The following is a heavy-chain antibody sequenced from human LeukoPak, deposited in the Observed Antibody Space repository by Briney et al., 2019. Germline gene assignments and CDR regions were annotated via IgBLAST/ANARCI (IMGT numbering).Heavy chain of an antibody. CDR1: GFTFSSYG. Sequence: PGRSLRLSCAASGFTFSSYGMRWVRQAPGEGREWVAVISYDGSKKYHVDSVKGRVTISRDTSKNTLYLQLNSLRAEDTAVYYCAKGARDDYGDYFSWFDPWGQGTLVTVSS. CDR3: AKGARDDYGDYFSWFDP. CDR2: ISYDGSKK. J-gene: IGHJ5*02. D-gene: IGHD4-17*01. V-gene: IGHV3-30*18.